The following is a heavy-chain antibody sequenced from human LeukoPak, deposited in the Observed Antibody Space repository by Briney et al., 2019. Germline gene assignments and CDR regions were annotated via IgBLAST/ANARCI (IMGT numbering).Heavy chain of an antibody. CDR2: IIPIFGTA. D-gene: IGHD6-6*01. V-gene: IGHV1-69*13. CDR1: GGTFSSYA. J-gene: IGHJ4*02. Sequence: ASVKVSCKASGGTFSSYAISWVRQAPGQGLEWMGGIIPIFGTANYAQKFQGRVTITADESTSTAYMELSSLRSEDTAVYYCASDSSSVSAYYFDYWGQGTLVTVSS. CDR3: ASDSSSVSAYYFDY.